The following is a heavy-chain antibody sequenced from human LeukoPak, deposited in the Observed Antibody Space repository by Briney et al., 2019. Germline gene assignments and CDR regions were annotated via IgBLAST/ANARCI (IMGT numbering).Heavy chain of an antibody. D-gene: IGHD2-15*01. J-gene: IGHJ3*02. V-gene: IGHV3-53*01. CDR3: ATPSGGQRAFDI. CDR2: IYSDNT. Sequence: SGGSLRLSCTVSGFTVSSNSMSWVRQAPGKGLEWVSFIYSDNTHYSDSVKGRFTISRDNSKNTLYLQMNSLRAEDTAVYYCATPSGGQRAFDIWGQGTMVTVSS. CDR1: GFTVSSNS.